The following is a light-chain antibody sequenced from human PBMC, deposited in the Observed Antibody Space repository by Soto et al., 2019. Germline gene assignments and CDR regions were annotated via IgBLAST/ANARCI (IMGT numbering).Light chain of an antibody. CDR2: DAS. Sequence: MTQSPVTLSVSPGERATLSCRASQFIGSNLAWYQQKPAQPPRLLIYDASTRATGIPARFSGSGSDTELTLTISSLQSEDFAVYYCQQYNNWPPLTFGGGTKVDIK. CDR1: QFIGSN. CDR3: QQYNNWPPLT. J-gene: IGKJ4*01. V-gene: IGKV3-15*01.